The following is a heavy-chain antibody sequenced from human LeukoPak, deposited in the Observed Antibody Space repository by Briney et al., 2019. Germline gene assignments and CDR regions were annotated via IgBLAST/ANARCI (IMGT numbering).Heavy chain of an antibody. D-gene: IGHD3-3*01. CDR3: ARAPIGSGYYLIDY. V-gene: IGHV1-18*01. J-gene: IGHJ4*02. CDR1: GYTFTSYG. CDR2: ISAYSGNT. Sequence: ASVKVSCKASGYTFTSYGISWARQAPGQGLEWMGWISAYSGNTNYAQRLQGRVTMTTDTSTSTAYMELRSLRSDDTAVYYCARAPIGSGYYLIDYRGQGTLVTVSS.